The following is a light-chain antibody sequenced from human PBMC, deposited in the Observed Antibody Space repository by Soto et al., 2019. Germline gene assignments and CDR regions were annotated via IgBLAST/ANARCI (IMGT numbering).Light chain of an antibody. J-gene: IGKJ1*01. CDR3: QQYGRSPWT. Sequence: EIVLTQTPGTLSLSPGERAALSCRASQSLSSSCLAWYQQRPGQAPRLLIYDASNRATGIPARFSGSGSGTDFTLTISRLEPEDFAVYYCQQYGRSPWTFGQGTKVDI. CDR2: DAS. V-gene: IGKV3-20*01. CDR1: QSLSSSC.